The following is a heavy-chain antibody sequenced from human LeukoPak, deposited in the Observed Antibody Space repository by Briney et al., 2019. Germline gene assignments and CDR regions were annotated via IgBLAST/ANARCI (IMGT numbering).Heavy chain of an antibody. D-gene: IGHD3-22*01. J-gene: IGHJ4*02. CDR3: ARGVDYYDSSGYHLV. Sequence: SETLSLTCAVYGGSFSGYYWSWIRQPPGKGLEWTGEINHSGSTNYNPSLKSRVTISVDTSKNQFSLKLSSVTAADTAVYYCARGVDYYDSSGYHLVWGQGTLVTVSS. CDR2: INHSGST. V-gene: IGHV4-34*01. CDR1: GGSFSGYY.